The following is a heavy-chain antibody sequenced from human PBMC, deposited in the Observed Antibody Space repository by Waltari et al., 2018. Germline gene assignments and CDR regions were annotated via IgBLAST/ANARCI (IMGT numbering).Heavy chain of an antibody. D-gene: IGHD6-19*01. Sequence: EVQLVETGGGLIQPGVSLQISWAAQGFTVSSQSMNWVRQAPGKGLEWVSVIYSGGSTYYADSVKGRFTISRDNSKNTLYLQMNSLRAEDTAVYYCARGIAVADWGQGTLVTVSS. CDR2: IYSGGST. J-gene: IGHJ4*02. CDR3: ARGIAVAD. CDR1: GFTVSSQS. V-gene: IGHV3-53*02.